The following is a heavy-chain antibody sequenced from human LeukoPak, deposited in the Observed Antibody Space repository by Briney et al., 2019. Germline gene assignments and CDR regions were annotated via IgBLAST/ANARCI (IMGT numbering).Heavy chain of an antibody. CDR3: ARDLAVAGTGFDY. V-gene: IGHV3-21*01. CDR2: ISSSSSYI. Sequence: RGSLRLSCAASGFTFSSYSMNWVRQAPGKGLEWVSSISSSSSYIYYADSVKGRFTISRDNAKNSLYLQMNSLRAEDTAVYYCARDLAVAGTGFDYWGQGTLVTVSS. CDR1: GFTFSSYS. J-gene: IGHJ4*02. D-gene: IGHD6-19*01.